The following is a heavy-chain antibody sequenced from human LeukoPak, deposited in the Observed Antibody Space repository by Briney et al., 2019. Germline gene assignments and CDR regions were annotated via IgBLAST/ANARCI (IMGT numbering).Heavy chain of an antibody. CDR3: ARDLLAAKDVTAPYGMDV. D-gene: IGHD2-21*02. J-gene: IGHJ6*02. Sequence: KSGGSLRLSCAASGFTFSDYYMSWIRQAPGKGLEWIAYISGSGAPIYYTDSVKGRFTISRDNIKNSLVLQMNRLRVEDTAMYYCARDLLAAKDVTAPYGMDVWGQGTTVTVSS. CDR1: GFTFSDYY. V-gene: IGHV3-11*01. CDR2: ISGSGAPI.